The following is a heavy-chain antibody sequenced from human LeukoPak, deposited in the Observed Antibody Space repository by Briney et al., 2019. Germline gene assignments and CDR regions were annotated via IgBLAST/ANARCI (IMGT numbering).Heavy chain of an antibody. J-gene: IGHJ4*02. CDR1: GFTFSSYE. CDR2: ISSSGSTI. D-gene: IGHD3-10*01. CDR3: ARGGGVLWFGGSSFDY. V-gene: IGHV3-48*03. Sequence: PGGSLRLSCAASGFTFSSYEMNWVRQAPGKGLERVSYISSSGSTIYYADSVRGRFTISRDNAKNSLYLQMNSLRAEDTAVYYCARGGGVLWFGGSSFDYWGQGTLVTVSS.